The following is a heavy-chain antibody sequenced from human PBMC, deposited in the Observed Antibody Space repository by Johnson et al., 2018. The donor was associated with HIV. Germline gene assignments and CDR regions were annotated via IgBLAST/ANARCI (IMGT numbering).Heavy chain of an antibody. Sequence: EQLVESGGDLVQPGRSLRLSCTASGFTFSDYTMSWVRQAPGKGLEWVGFIRGKPYGGTPEYAASVKGRFTISRDNSKNTLYLQMISLRTEDTAVYYCARDTITMVQGVSMGGAFDIWGQGTMVTVSS. CDR3: ARDTITMVQGVSMGGAFDI. CDR1: GFTFSDYT. J-gene: IGHJ3*02. CDR2: IRGKPYGGTP. D-gene: IGHD3-10*01. V-gene: IGHV3-49*04.